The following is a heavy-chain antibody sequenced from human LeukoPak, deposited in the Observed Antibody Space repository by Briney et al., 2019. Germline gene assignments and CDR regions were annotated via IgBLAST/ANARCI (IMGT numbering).Heavy chain of an antibody. CDR2: ISRTSCHI. CDR1: GFTFSIYS. V-gene: IGHV3-21*01. Sequence: GGSLRLSCAASGFTFSIYSMNWVRQAPGKGLEWVSSISRTSCHIYCADSVKGRFTISRDNAKNLVYLQMSGLRAEDTAVYYCARGTGYGVFDIWGQGTMVTVSS. D-gene: IGHD2-8*01. J-gene: IGHJ3*02. CDR3: ARGTGYGVFDI.